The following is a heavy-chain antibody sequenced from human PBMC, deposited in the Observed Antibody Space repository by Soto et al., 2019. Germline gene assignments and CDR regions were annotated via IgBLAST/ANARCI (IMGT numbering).Heavy chain of an antibody. CDR1: GFSLSSSGVG. CDR3: ARYYFGSGLYFFDY. D-gene: IGHD3-10*01. Sequence: QTTLEESGPTLVKPTQTLTLTCTFSGFSLSSSGVGVGWIRQPPGEALEWLTLIYWDDDKRYSPSLKTRLTITKDTSKNQVVLIMTNMDPVDTATYYCARYYFGSGLYFFDYWGQGTLVTVSS. V-gene: IGHV2-5*02. CDR2: IYWDDDK. J-gene: IGHJ4*02.